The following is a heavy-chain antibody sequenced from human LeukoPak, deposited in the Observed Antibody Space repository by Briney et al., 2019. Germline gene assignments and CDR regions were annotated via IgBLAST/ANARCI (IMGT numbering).Heavy chain of an antibody. Sequence: SQTLSLTCTVSGGSISSGGYYWSWIRQHPGKGLESIGYIYYSGSTYYNPSLKSRVTISVDTSKNQFSLKLSSVTAADTAVYYCARGVTATYGMDVWGQGTTVTVSS. CDR3: ARGVTATYGMDV. CDR2: IYYSGST. V-gene: IGHV4-31*03. J-gene: IGHJ6*02. D-gene: IGHD5-18*01. CDR1: GGSISSGGYY.